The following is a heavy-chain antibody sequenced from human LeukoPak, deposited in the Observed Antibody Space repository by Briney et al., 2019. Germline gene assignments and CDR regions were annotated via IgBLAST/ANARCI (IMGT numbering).Heavy chain of an antibody. CDR1: GFTFSSYA. J-gene: IGHJ5*02. Sequence: PGGSLRLSCAASGFTFSSYAMSWVRQAPGKGLEWVSGISWNSGSIGYADSVKGRFTISRDNAKNSLYLQMNSLRAEDTALYYCAKDSYSSSWQNGFDPWGQGTLVTVSS. D-gene: IGHD6-13*01. CDR2: ISWNSGSI. CDR3: AKDSYSSSWQNGFDP. V-gene: IGHV3-9*01.